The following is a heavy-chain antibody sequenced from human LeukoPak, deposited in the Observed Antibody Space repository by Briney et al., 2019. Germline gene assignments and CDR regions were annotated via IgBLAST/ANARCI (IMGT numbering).Heavy chain of an antibody. Sequence: PSETLSLTCAVYGGSFSGYYWSWIRQPPGKGLEWIGEINHSGSTNYNPSLKSRVTISVDTSKNQFSLKLGSVTAADTAVYYCARIGYCSSTSCYGRARKFNTKSYYYYYMDVWGKGTTVTVSS. CDR3: ARIGYCSSTSCYGRARKFNTKSYYYYYMDV. CDR1: GGSFSGYY. CDR2: INHSGST. V-gene: IGHV4-34*01. D-gene: IGHD2-2*01. J-gene: IGHJ6*03.